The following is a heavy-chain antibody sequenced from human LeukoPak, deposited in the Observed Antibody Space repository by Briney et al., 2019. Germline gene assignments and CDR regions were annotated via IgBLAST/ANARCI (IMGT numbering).Heavy chain of an antibody. V-gene: IGHV1-2*02. Sequence: ASVKDSCKASGYTFTGYYMHWVRQAPGQGLEWMGWINPNSGGTNYAQKFQGRVTMTRDTSISTAYMELSRLRSDDTAVYYCARVSRFGGHGFDYWGQGTLVTVSS. J-gene: IGHJ4*02. CDR1: GYTFTGYY. CDR2: INPNSGGT. CDR3: ARVSRFGGHGFDY. D-gene: IGHD3-10*01.